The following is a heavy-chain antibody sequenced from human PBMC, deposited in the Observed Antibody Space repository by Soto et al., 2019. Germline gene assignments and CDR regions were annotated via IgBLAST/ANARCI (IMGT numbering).Heavy chain of an antibody. CDR3: ARGVRYNSSAQPANFDY. Sequence: QVQLLESGGGLVKPGGSLRLSCAASGFTFSDYYMSWIRQAPGKGLECVAYISVSSTYANYADSVEGRFTISSDNSENSLFLQMHSLRADDTAVYYCARGVRYNSSAQPANFDYWGQGALVTVSS. J-gene: IGHJ4*02. CDR2: ISVSSTYA. V-gene: IGHV3-11*03. CDR1: GFTFSDYY. D-gene: IGHD1-1*01.